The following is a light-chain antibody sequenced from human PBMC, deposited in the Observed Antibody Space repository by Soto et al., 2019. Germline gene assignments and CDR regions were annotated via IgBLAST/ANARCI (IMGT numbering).Light chain of an antibody. V-gene: IGKV3-15*01. Sequence: EIVMTQSPGTLSVSPGESATLSCRASQSIITHLAWYQQKPGQAPRLLIYGASTRATTIPARFSGSGSGTEFTLTISSLQSEDFAVYYCQQYNNWPLTFGGGTTVEIK. CDR1: QSIITH. CDR3: QQYNNWPLT. CDR2: GAS. J-gene: IGKJ4*01.